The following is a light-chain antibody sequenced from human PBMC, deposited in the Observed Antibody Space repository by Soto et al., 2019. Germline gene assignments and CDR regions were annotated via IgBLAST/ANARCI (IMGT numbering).Light chain of an antibody. J-gene: IGKJ1*01. V-gene: IGKV1-39*01. CDR2: AAS. CDR3: QQTYSSPET. Sequence: DIQMTQSPSSLSASVGDRVTITCRASQSISNYLNWFQHKPGKAPNLLIYAASTLHSGVPSRFSGSGSGPHFTLTISSLQPEDFATYCCQQTYSSPETFAQGTKVEI. CDR1: QSISNY.